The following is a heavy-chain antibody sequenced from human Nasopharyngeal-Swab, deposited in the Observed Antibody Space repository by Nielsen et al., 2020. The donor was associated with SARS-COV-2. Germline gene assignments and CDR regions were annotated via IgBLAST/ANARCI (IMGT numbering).Heavy chain of an antibody. Sequence: GESLKISCAASGFTFSSYDMHWVRQAPGKGLEWVAFISYDGSKKYFLDSAKGRFTISRDNPMTTLYLQMNSLRAEDTALYYCARVDRGGCYFSEYYYYMDVWGKGTSVTVSS. J-gene: IGHJ6*03. V-gene: IGHV3-30*03. CDR1: GFTFSSYD. CDR3: ARVDRGGCYFSEYYYYMDV. D-gene: IGHD1-26*01. CDR2: ISYDGSKK.